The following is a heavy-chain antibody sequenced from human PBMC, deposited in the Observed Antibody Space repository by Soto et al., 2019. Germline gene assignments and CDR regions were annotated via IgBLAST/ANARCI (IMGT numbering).Heavy chain of an antibody. CDR1: GFTFSSYA. D-gene: IGHD3-9*01. J-gene: IGHJ3*02. V-gene: IGHV3-23*01. CDR3: AKGSNYYEFLSGYTTPDAFAI. CDR2: ISGSGGST. Sequence: EVQLLESGGGLVQPGGSLRLSCAASGFTFSSYAMSWVRQAPGKGLEWVSAISGSGGSTYYADSVKGRFTISRDNSKNSLYLQMNSLRAEDTAVYYCAKGSNYYEFLSGYTTPDAFAIWGQGTMVTVSS.